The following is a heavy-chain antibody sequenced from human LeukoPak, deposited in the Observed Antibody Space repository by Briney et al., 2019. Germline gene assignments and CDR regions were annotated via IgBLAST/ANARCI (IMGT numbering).Heavy chain of an antibody. CDR2: ISGSGGST. CDR1: GFTFSSYA. CDR3: AKDPRMITFGGVIDPSDY. D-gene: IGHD3-16*02. J-gene: IGHJ4*02. V-gene: IGHV3-23*01. Sequence: GGSLRLSCAASGFTFSSYAMSWVRQAPGKGLEWVSAISGSGGSTYYADSVKGRFTISRDNSKNTLYLQMNSLRAEDTAVYYCAKDPRMITFGGVIDPSDYWGQGTLVTASS.